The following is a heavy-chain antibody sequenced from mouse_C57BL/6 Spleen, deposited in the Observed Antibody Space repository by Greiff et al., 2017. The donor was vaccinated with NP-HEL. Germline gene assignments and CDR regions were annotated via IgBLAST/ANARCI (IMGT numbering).Heavy chain of an antibody. CDR3: ARYHRYYYGSSFPY. V-gene: IGHV1-78*01. Sequence: QVQLQQSGAELVRPGTSVKVSCKVSGYTFTDHTIHWMKQRPEQGLEWIGYIYPRDGSTKYNEKFKGKATLTADKYSSTAYMQLNSLTSEDSAVYFCARYHRYYYGSSFPYWGQVTLVTVSA. CDR1: GYTFTDHT. D-gene: IGHD1-1*01. CDR2: IYPRDGST. J-gene: IGHJ3*01.